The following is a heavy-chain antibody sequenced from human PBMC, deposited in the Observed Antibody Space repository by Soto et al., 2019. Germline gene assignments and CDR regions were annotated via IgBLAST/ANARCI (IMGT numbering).Heavy chain of an antibody. J-gene: IGHJ6*02. CDR1: GFTFNSYG. CDR3: ARPLVAPVAAPYYYGMDV. CDR2: IWYDGNTK. V-gene: IGHV3-33*01. D-gene: IGHD6-19*01. Sequence: QIQLVESGGGVVQPGRSLRLSCTASGFTFNSYGFNWVRQAPGKGLEWVAVIWYDGNTKYYADSVKGRFTISRDNLRSTVYLQMNRLTAEDTAVYYCARPLVAPVAAPYYYGMDVWGQGTTVTVSS.